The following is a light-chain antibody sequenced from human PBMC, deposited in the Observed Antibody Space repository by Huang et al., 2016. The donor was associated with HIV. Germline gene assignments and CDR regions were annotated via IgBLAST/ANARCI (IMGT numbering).Light chain of an antibody. J-gene: IGKJ1*01. CDR1: QTVNSN. CDR3: QQYNNWLA. Sequence: EIVMTQSPATLSVSPGERATLSCRASQTVNSNLAWYQHKPGQAPRLLIYGASTRAHGVPGRFSGSGSGKNFTRTISSLQSEEFAVYYCQQYNNWLAFGQGTKVEIK. V-gene: IGKV3-15*01. CDR2: GAS.